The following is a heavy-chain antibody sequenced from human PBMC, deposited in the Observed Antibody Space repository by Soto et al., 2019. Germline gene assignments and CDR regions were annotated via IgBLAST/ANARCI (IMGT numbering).Heavy chain of an antibody. CDR1: GFTFSSYA. V-gene: IGHV3-23*01. CDR3: AKVGPTGGVRYYYDSSGPEAFDI. Sequence: GGSLRLSCAASGFTFSSYAMSWVRQAPWKGLEWVSAISGSGGSTYYADSVKGRFTISRDNSKNTLYLQMNSLRAEDTAVYYCAKVGPTGGVRYYYDSSGPEAFDIWGQGTMVTVSS. J-gene: IGHJ3*02. D-gene: IGHD3-22*01. CDR2: ISGSGGST.